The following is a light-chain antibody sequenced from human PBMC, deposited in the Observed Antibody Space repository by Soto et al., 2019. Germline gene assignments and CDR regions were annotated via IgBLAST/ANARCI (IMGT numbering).Light chain of an antibody. Sequence: EIVLTQSPGTLSLSPGERATLSCRASQSVSSYLAWYQQKPGQAPRLLIYGASSRATGIPDRFSGSGSGTDFTLTISRLEPEDFAVYYCQQYDSSLWTFGQGTKVEIK. CDR3: QQYDSSLWT. CDR2: GAS. V-gene: IGKV3-20*01. CDR1: QSVSSY. J-gene: IGKJ1*01.